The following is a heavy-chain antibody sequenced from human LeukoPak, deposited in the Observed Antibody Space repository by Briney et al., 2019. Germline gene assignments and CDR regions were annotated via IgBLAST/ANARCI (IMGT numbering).Heavy chain of an antibody. CDR3: ARDMQQQLVHWDRYYYGMDV. Sequence: PGRSLRLSCAASGFTFSSYGMHWVRQAPGKGLEGVAVIWYDGSNKYYADSVRGRFTISRDNSKNTLYLQMNSLRAEDTAVYYCARDMQQQLVHWDRYYYGMDVWGQGTTVTVSS. D-gene: IGHD6-13*01. CDR1: GFTFSSYG. J-gene: IGHJ6*02. V-gene: IGHV3-33*01. CDR2: IWYDGSNK.